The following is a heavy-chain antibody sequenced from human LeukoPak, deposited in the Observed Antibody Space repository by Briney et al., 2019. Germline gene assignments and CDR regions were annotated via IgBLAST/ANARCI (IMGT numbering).Heavy chain of an antibody. V-gene: IGHV3-74*01. CDR3: ARALANENIYYYYGMDL. CDR2: INSDGSST. CDR1: GFTFSSYW. D-gene: IGHD2/OR15-2a*01. Sequence: QPGGSLRLSCAASGFTFSSYWMHWVRQAPGKGLVWVSRINSDGSSTSYADSVKGRFTISRDNAKNTLYLQMNSLRAEDTAGYFCARALANENIYYYYGMDLWGQGTTVTVSS. J-gene: IGHJ6*02.